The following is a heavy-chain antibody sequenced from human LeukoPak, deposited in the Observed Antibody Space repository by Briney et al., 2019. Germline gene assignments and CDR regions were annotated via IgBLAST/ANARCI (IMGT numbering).Heavy chain of an antibody. D-gene: IGHD3-10*01. CDR1: GGSFSGYS. V-gene: IGHV4-34*01. J-gene: IGHJ4*02. CDR3: ARMGSAMARGVLLFDY. Sequence: PSETLSLTCAVYGGSFSGYSWSWIRQPPGKGLEWIGEINHSGSTNYNPSLKSRVTISVDTSKNQFSLKLSSVTAADTAVYYCARMGSAMARGVLLFDYWGQGTLVTVSS. CDR2: INHSGST.